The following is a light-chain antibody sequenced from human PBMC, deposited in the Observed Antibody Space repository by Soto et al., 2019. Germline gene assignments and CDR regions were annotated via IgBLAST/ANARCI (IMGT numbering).Light chain of an antibody. CDR3: QQRRDWIT. Sequence: EIVVTQSPATLSLSPGERATLSFRASHSISNYLAWYQQKPGQAPRLLIYDASTRATGIPARFSGSGSGTDFTLTISSLEPEDFAVYYCQQRRDWITVGQGTRLEIK. CDR2: DAS. V-gene: IGKV3-11*01. CDR1: HSISNY. J-gene: IGKJ5*01.